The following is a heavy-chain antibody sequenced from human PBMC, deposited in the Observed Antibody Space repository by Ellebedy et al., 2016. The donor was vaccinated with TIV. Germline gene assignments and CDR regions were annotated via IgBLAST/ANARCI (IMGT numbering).Heavy chain of an antibody. J-gene: IGHJ6*02. V-gene: IGHV1-69*13. CDR3: ARVGGITGALVSNYYYYYGMDV. CDR2: IIPIFGTA. CDR1: GGTFSSYA. D-gene: IGHD1-20*01. Sequence: SVKVSXXASGGTFSSYAISWVRQAPGQGLEWMGGIIPIFGTANYARKFQGRVTITADESTSTAYMELSSLRSEDTAVYYCARVGGITGALVSNYYYYYGMDVWGQGTTVTVSS.